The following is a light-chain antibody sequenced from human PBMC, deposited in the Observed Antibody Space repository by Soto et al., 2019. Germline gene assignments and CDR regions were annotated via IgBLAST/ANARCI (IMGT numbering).Light chain of an antibody. CDR2: KAS. Sequence: DIQMTQSPSTLSASVGDRVTITCRASQSISSWLAWYQQKPGKAPKLLIYKASNLESGVPSRFSGSGSGTEFTLTISSLQPDEFATYYCQQYKSYCTFGPGTKVDIK. J-gene: IGKJ3*01. CDR1: QSISSW. V-gene: IGKV1-5*03. CDR3: QQYKSYCT.